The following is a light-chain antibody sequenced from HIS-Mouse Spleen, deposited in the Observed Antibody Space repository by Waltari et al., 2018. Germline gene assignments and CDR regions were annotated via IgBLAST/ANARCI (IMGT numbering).Light chain of an antibody. CDR3: CSYAGSSTNWV. CDR1: SSDVGSYNL. V-gene: IGLV2-23*01. J-gene: IGLJ3*02. Sequence: QSALTQPASVSGSPGQSFTISCTGTSSDVGSYNLVPWYQQHPGKAPKLMIYEGSKRPSGVSNRFSGSKSGNTASLTISGLQAEDEADYYCCSYAGSSTNWVFGGGTKLTVL. CDR2: EGS.